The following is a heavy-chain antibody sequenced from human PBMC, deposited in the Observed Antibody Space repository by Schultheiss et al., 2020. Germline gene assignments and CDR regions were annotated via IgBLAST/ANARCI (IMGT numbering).Heavy chain of an antibody. Sequence: SETLSLTCTVSGGSISSYYWSWIRQPPGKGLEWIGYIYYSGSTNYNPSLKSRVTISVDTSKNQFSLKLSSVTAADTAVYYCARSTRDFWSGYYPDAFDILGQGTMVTVSS. CDR2: IYYSGST. D-gene: IGHD3-3*01. CDR3: ARSTRDFWSGYYPDAFDI. CDR1: GGSISSYY. V-gene: IGHV4-59*01. J-gene: IGHJ3*02.